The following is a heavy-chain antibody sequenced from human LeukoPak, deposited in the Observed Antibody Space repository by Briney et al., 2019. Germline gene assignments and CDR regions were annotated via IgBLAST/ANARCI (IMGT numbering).Heavy chain of an antibody. CDR1: GGSISSSSYY. CDR2: IYYSGST. D-gene: IGHD6-6*01. V-gene: IGHV4-39*01. J-gene: IGHJ4*02. CDR3: ARLAPPVYHYSRSDY. Sequence: SETLSLTCTVSGGSISSSSYYWGWIRQPPGKGLEWIGSIYYSGSTYYNPSLKSRVTISVDTSKNQFSLKLSSVTAADTAVYYCARLAPPVYHYSRSDYWGQGTLVTVSS.